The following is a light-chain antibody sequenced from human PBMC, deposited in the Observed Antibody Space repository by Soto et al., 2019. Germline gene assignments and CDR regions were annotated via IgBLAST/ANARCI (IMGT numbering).Light chain of an antibody. CDR3: QQRSNWPPSIT. CDR2: DAS. J-gene: IGKJ5*01. CDR1: QSVSSN. Sequence: EIVMTQSPATLSVSPVERATLSCRASQSVSSNLAWYQQKPGQAPRLLIYDASNRATGTPARFSGSGSGTDFTLTISSLEPEDFAVYYCQQRSNWPPSITFGQGTRLEIK. V-gene: IGKV3-11*01.